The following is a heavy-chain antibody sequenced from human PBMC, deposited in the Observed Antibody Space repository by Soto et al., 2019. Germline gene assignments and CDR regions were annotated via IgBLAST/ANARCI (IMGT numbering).Heavy chain of an antibody. D-gene: IGHD2-2*01. J-gene: IGHJ3*01. V-gene: IGHV1-69*08. CDR2: IFPLLGVA. CDR3: AREGERVVVVPAAMGDDPFDG. CDR1: RGMFSSYT. Sequence: QVQLVQSGAEVKKPGSSVKVSCEVSRGMFSSYTISWVRQAPGQGLEWMGRIFPLLGVADFAQKFQGRLTITADTSTRTPYMELRSLRADDTAVYYCAREGERVVVVPAAMGDDPFDGWGQGTMVTVSS.